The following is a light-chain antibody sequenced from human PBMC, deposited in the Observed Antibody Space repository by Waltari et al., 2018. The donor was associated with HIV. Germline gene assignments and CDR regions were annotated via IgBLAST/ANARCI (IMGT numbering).Light chain of an antibody. CDR2: DAS. CDR3: QQRSNWRRSGLT. Sequence: EVVLTQSPATLSLSPGERATFSCRASPSVSDYLAWYQQKPGQAPRLLIYDASNRATGIPARFSGSGSGTDFTLTISSLEPEDFAVYYCQQRSNWRRSGLTFGGGTKVEIK. CDR1: PSVSDY. J-gene: IGKJ4*01. V-gene: IGKV3-11*01.